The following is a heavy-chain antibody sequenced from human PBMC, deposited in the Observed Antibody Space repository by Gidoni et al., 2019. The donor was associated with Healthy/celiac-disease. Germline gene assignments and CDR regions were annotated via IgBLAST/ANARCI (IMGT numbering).Heavy chain of an antibody. D-gene: IGHD3-3*02. J-gene: IGHJ4*02. V-gene: IGHV1-8*01. CDR3: ARVERYSTAHFSY. Sequence: QVQLVQSGAEVKKPGASVKVSCKASGYTFTSYDINWVRQATGQGLEWMGWLNPNRGNTGYAQKFQGRVTMPRNTSISTAYMELSSLRSEDTAVYYCARVERYSTAHFSYWGQGTLVTVSS. CDR1: GYTFTSYD. CDR2: LNPNRGNT.